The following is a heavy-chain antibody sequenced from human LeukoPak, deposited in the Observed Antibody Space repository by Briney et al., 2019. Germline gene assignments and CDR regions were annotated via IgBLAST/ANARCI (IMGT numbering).Heavy chain of an antibody. CDR3: AKDGEEGVHLLSNVGYFDL. J-gene: IGHJ2*01. D-gene: IGHD2-2*01. CDR2: ISWNSGNL. V-gene: IGHV3-9*01. Sequence: GGSLRLSCAASGFTFDDYAMHWVRQAPGKGLEWVSGISWNSGNLGYADSVKGRFTISRDNAKNSLYLHMNSLRAEDTALYYCAKDGEEGVHLLSNVGYFDLWGRGTLVTVSP. CDR1: GFTFDDYA.